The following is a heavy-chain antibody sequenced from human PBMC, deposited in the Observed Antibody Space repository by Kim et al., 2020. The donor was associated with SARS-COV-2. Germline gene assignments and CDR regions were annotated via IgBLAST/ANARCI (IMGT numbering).Heavy chain of an antibody. CDR3: ANPRGGVTDF. Sequence: TSSPTCVKCRLPHSRDNSKNTLYLQMNSLRAEDTAVYYCANPRGGVTDFWGQGTLVTVSS. V-gene: IGHV3-23*01. J-gene: IGHJ4*02. CDR2: T. D-gene: IGHD2-21*02.